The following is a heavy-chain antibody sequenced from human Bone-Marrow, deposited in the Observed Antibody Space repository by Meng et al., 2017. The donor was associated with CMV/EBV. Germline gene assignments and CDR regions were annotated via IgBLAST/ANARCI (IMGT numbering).Heavy chain of an antibody. J-gene: IGHJ5*02. V-gene: IGHV1-8*01. CDR1: GYTFTSYD. CDR3: ARGTAVAGTIDNWFDP. Sequence: ASVKVSCKASGYTFTSYDINWVRQATGQGLEWMGWMNPNSGNTGYAQKFQGRVTMTRNTSISTAYMELSSLRSEDTAVYYCARGTAVAGTIDNWFDPWGQGNLVTVSS. D-gene: IGHD6-19*01. CDR2: MNPNSGNT.